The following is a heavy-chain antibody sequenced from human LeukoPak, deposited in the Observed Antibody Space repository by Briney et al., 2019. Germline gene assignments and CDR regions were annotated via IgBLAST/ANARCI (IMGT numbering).Heavy chain of an antibody. Sequence: PSETLSLTCTVSGGSISSSSYYWGWIRQPPGKGLEWIGSIYYSGSTYYNPSLKSRVTISVDTSKNQFSLKLSSVTAADTAVYYCASNSWYLPLYAFDIWGQGTMVTVSS. V-gene: IGHV4-39*01. J-gene: IGHJ3*02. CDR2: IYYSGST. D-gene: IGHD6-13*01. CDR3: ASNSWYLPLYAFDI. CDR1: GGSISSSSYY.